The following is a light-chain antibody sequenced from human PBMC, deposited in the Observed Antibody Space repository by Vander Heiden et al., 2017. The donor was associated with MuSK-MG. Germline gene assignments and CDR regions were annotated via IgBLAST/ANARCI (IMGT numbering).Light chain of an antibody. J-gene: IGKJ4*01. Sequence: DIQLTQSPSSLSASVGDRVTITCQASQDISNYFNWYQQKPVKAPKLLIYDASNLETGVPSTFSPTGSGTDFTFTISSLHPEDITTYYCQQYANLPLTSGAGTNVEIK. CDR1: QDISNY. V-gene: IGKV1-33*01. CDR2: DAS. CDR3: QQYANLPLT.